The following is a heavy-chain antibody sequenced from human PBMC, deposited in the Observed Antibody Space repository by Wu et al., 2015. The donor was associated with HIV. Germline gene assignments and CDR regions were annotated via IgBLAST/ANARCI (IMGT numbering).Heavy chain of an antibody. J-gene: IGHJ4*02. CDR2: INPSGSYT. D-gene: IGHD3-10*01. CDR1: GYTFTSYG. Sequence: QVQLVQSGAEVKKPGASVKVSCKASGYTFTSYGISWVRQAPGQGLEWMGIINPSGSYTTYAQKFQGRVTVTSDTSTSTVYMEMSSLRSEDTAVYYCATYYGPESSFDYWGQGTLVTVSS. V-gene: IGHV1-46*01. CDR3: ATYYGPESSFDY.